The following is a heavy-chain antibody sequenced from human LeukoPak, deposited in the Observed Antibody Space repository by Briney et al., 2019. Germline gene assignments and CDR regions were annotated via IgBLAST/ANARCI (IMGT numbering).Heavy chain of an antibody. V-gene: IGHV4-30-4*01. J-gene: IGHJ6*02. CDR1: GVSISSGDYY. CDR3: ARDLPTRDGYSYYGMDV. Sequence: PSETLSLTCTVSGVSISSGDYYWSWIRQPPGKGLEWIWYIYYSGSTYYNPSRKSRVTITVDTSKNQFSLKLSSVTAEDTAVYYCARDLPTRDGYSYYGMDVWGQGTTVTVSS. CDR2: IYYSGST. D-gene: IGHD5-24*01.